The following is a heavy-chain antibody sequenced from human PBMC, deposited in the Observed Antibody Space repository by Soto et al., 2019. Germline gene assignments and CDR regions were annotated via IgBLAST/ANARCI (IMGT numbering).Heavy chain of an antibody. CDR2: IWYDGSEK. CDR3: ARDHIVVVPAAISFWEETTGNYYYYGMDV. J-gene: IGHJ6*02. D-gene: IGHD2-2*01. CDR1: GFTFSSYG. Sequence: QVQLVESGGGVVQPGRSLRLSCAASGFTFSSYGMHWVRQAPGKGLEWVAVIWYDGSEKYYVDSVKGRFTISRDNAKNSLYLQMNSLRAEDTAVYYCARDHIVVVPAAISFWEETTGNYYYYGMDVWGQGTTVTVSS. V-gene: IGHV3-33*01.